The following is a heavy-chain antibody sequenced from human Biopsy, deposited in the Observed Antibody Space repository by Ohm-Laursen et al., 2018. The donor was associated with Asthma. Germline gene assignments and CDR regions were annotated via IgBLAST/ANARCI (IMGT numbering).Heavy chain of an antibody. CDR1: GYTFNSAG. V-gene: IGHV1-18*01. J-gene: IGHJ6*02. Sequence: ASVKVSCKSSGYTFNSAGITWVRQAPGQGLEWMGWISVYNGNAKVAQKLQDRVTMITDTSTSTAYMELRSLRSDDTAVYFCARAVDYSHYYGIDVWGQGTTVTVS. CDR2: ISVYNGNA. D-gene: IGHD3-10*01. CDR3: ARAVDYSHYYGIDV.